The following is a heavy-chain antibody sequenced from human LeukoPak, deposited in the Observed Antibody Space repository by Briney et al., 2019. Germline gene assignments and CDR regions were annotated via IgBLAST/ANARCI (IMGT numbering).Heavy chain of an antibody. CDR2: IHWDDAK. CDR1: GFSLSPSGVG. J-gene: IGHJ5*02. D-gene: IGHD3-9*01. Sequence: SGPTLVNPSQTLTLTCTFSGFSLSPSGVGVGWIRQPPGKALEWLALIHWDDAKRYSPSLKSRLTITKDTSKNQVVLTMTNMDPVDTSTYYCAHARTYYDILTGYYTGYNWFDPWGQGTLVTVSS. CDR3: AHARTYYDILTGYYTGYNWFDP. V-gene: IGHV2-5*02.